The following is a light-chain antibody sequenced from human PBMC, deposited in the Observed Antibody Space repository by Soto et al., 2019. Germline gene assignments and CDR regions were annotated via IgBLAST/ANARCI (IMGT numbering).Light chain of an antibody. CDR1: RSNIGTNY. CDR3: AAWDDSLTGWV. CDR2: RNN. J-gene: IGLJ3*02. Sequence: QAVVTQPPSASGTPGQRVTISCSGSRSNIGTNYVYWYQHLPGTAPKLLIYRNNEWPSGVPERFSGAKSGTSASLAISGLRSEDEGDYYCAAWDDSLTGWVFGGVTKLTVL. V-gene: IGLV1-47*01.